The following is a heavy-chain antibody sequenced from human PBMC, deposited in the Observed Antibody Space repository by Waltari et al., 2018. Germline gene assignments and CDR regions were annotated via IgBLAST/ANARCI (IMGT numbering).Heavy chain of an antibody. CDR2: IYSGGST. Sequence: EVQLLESGGGLIQPGGSLRLSCSASGFTVSSNYMSWVRQAPGKGLEWVSVIYSGGSTYYADSVKGRFTISRDNSKNTLYLQMNSLRAEDTAVYYCAREYTGTTAAFDIWGQGTMVTVSS. CDR1: GFTVSSNY. D-gene: IGHD1-7*01. CDR3: AREYTGTTAAFDI. J-gene: IGHJ3*02. V-gene: IGHV3-53*01.